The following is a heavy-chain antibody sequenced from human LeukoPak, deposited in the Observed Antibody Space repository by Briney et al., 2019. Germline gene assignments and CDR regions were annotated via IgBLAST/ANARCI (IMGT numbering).Heavy chain of an antibody. Sequence: GGSLRLSCAASGFIFSSYSMSWVRQAPGKGLEWVSVITGSGGNTYYANSVKGRFTISKDNSKNTVYLQMSSLRVDDTAVYYCAKAASSSWPSYYYGMDVWGQGTTVTVSS. V-gene: IGHV3-23*01. CDR3: AKAASSSWPSYYYGMDV. D-gene: IGHD6-13*01. J-gene: IGHJ6*02. CDR2: ITGSGGNT. CDR1: GFIFSSYS.